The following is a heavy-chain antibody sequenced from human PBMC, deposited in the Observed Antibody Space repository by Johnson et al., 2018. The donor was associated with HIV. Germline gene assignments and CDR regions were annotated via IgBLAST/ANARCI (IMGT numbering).Heavy chain of an antibody. CDR2: INWNGAIT. V-gene: IGHV3-20*04. CDR3: ARGGYSSGWIYAFDI. CDR1: GFTFDDYA. D-gene: IGHD6-19*01. Sequence: VQLVESGGGVVRPGGSLRLSCAASGFTFDDYAMSWVRQAPGKGLEWVSGINWNGAITGYAGSVKGRLLISRDNAKNTRYLQMNSLRAEDTAVYYCARGGYSSGWIYAFDIWGQGTMVTVSS. J-gene: IGHJ3*02.